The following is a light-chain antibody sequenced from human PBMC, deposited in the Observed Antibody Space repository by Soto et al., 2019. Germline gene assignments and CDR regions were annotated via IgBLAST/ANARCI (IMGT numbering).Light chain of an antibody. Sequence: ELVMTQSPGTLSVSPGERATLFCRASQSVRSSLAWYQQKPGQAPRLFIYDASTRATGIPARFSGSGSGTELTITISSLQSEDCAVYYCQQYNSWPETFGQGTKVDIK. CDR1: QSVRSS. CDR3: QQYNSWPET. V-gene: IGKV3-15*01. J-gene: IGKJ1*01. CDR2: DAS.